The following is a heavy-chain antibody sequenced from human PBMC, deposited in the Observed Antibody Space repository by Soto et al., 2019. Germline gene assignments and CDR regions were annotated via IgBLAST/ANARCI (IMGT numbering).Heavy chain of an antibody. CDR3: ARHHGSCSSTRCPPDY. CDR2: ISSGSSYI. CDR1: GLTFSTYS. J-gene: IGHJ4*02. V-gene: IGHV3-21*01. Sequence: GGSLRLSCAASGLTFSTYSMNWVRQAPGRGLEWVSSISSGSSYIYYADSVKGRFTISRDNAKNSLYLQMNSLRAEDTAVYYSARHHGSCSSTRCPPDYWGKGTLVTVSS. D-gene: IGHD2-2*01.